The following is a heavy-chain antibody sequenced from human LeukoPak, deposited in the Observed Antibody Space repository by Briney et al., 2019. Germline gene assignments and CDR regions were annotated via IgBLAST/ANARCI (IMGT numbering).Heavy chain of an antibody. D-gene: IGHD3-3*01. CDR2: INHSGST. J-gene: IGHJ5*02. V-gene: IGHV4-34*01. CDR3: ARHDRHGVFGVVIFNWFDP. CDR1: GGSFSGYY. Sequence: PSETLSLTCAVYGGSFSGYYWSWIRQPPGKGLEWIGEINHSGSTNYNPSLKSRVTISVNTSKNQFSLKLSSVTAADTAVYYCARHDRHGVFGVVIFNWFDPWGQGTLVTASS.